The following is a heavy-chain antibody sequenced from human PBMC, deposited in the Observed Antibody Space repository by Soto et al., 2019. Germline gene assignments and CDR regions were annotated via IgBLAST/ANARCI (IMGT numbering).Heavy chain of an antibody. CDR2: MNPNSGNT. D-gene: IGHD2-2*02. CDR1: GYTFTSYD. V-gene: IGHV1-8*01. Sequence: QVQLVQSGAEVKKPGASVKVSCKASGYTFTSYDINWVRQATGQGLEWMGWMNPNSGNTGYAQKFQGRVTMTRNTPISTAYMELSSLRSEDTAVYYCARRARRVVPAAISIWFDPWGQEPWSPSPQ. J-gene: IGHJ5*02. CDR3: ARRARRVVPAAISIWFDP.